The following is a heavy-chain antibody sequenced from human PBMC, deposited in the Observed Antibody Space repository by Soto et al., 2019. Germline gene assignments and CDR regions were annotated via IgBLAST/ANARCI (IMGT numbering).Heavy chain of an antibody. CDR2: INHSGST. D-gene: IGHD2-15*01. CDR1: GGSISSSSYY. CDR3: ARVVGVVVVAGRTDAFDI. J-gene: IGHJ3*02. Sequence: PSATLSLTCTVSGGSISSSSYYYWSWIRQPPGKGLEWIGEINHSGSTNYNPSLKSRVTISVDTSKNQFSLKLSSVTAADTAVYYCARVVGVVVVAGRTDAFDIWGQGTMVTVSS. V-gene: IGHV4-39*07.